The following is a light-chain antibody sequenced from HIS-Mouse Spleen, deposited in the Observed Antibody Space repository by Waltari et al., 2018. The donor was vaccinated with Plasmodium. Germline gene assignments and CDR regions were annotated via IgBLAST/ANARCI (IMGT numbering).Light chain of an antibody. J-gene: IGLJ1*01. V-gene: IGLV2-23*01. CDR3: CSYAGSSTYV. CDR2: EGS. Sequence: QSALTQPASVSGSPGQSITISCTRTSSDVGSYHLVSWHQQHPGKAPKLMIYEGSKRPSGVSNRFSGSKSGNTASLTISGLQAEDEADYYCCSYAGSSTYVFGTGTKVTVL. CDR1: SSDVGSYHL.